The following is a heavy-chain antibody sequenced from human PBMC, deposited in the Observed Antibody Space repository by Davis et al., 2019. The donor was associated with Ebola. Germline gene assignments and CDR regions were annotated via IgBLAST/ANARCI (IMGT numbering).Heavy chain of an antibody. D-gene: IGHD3-22*01. V-gene: IGHV3-33*01. CDR3: THSSGYNNADY. CDR2: IWYDGSNK. CDR1: GFTFSSYG. Sequence: GGSLRLSCAASGFTFSSYGMHWVRQAPGKGLEWVAVIWYDGSNKYYADSVKGRFTISRDNSKNTLYLQMNSLKTEDTAVYYCTHSSGYNNADYWGQGTLVTVSS. J-gene: IGHJ4*02.